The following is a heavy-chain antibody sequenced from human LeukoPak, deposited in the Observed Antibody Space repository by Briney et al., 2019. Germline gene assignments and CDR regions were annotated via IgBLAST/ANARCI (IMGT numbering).Heavy chain of an antibody. CDR2: IKQDGSEK. CDR3: ARIRRGWSQNWDY. V-gene: IGHV3-7*01. Sequence: GGSLRLSCAASGFTFSSYWMSWVRQAPGKGLEWVANIKQDGSEKYYVDSVKGRFTISRDNAKNSLFLQMNSLRAEDTAVYYCARIRRGWSQNWDYWGQGTLVTVSS. J-gene: IGHJ4*02. CDR1: GFTFSSYW. D-gene: IGHD6-19*01.